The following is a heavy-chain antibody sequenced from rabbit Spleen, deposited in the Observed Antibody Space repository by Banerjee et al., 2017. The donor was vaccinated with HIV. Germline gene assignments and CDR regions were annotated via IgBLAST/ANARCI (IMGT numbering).Heavy chain of an antibody. CDR1: GVSLNGKDV. V-gene: IGHV1S45*01. J-gene: IGHJ4*01. Sequence: QEQLEESGGGLVKPEGSLTLTCKASGVSLNGKDVMCWVRQAPGKGLEWISCIAGSSSGFTYSATWAKGRFTCSKTSSTTVTLQMTSLTVADTATYFCARDLAAWNSGSYAFNLWGPGTLVTVS. CDR3: ARDLAAWNSGSYAFNL. CDR2: IAGSSSGFT. D-gene: IGHD1-1*01.